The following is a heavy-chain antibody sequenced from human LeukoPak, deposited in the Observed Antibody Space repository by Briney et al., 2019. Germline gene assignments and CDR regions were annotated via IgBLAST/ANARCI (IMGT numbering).Heavy chain of an antibody. D-gene: IGHD1-14*01. CDR2: IYHSGST. CDR1: GYSISSGYY. J-gene: IGHJ4*02. CDR3: AREAQGDNPPDY. V-gene: IGHV4-38-2*02. Sequence: SETLSLTCTVSGYSISSGYYWGWIRQPPGKGLEWIGSIYHSGSTYYNPSLKSRVTISVDTSKNQFSLKLTSVTAADTAVYYCAREAQGDNPPDYWGQETLATVSS.